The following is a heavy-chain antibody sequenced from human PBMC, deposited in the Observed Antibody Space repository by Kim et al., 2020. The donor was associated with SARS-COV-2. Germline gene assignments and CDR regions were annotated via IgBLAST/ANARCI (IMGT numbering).Heavy chain of an antibody. CDR3: AKALRPYYDFWSGEMVDY. CDR1: GFTFGDYA. V-gene: IGHV3-9*01. J-gene: IGHJ4*02. CDR2: ISWNSGSI. D-gene: IGHD3-3*01. Sequence: GGSLRLSCAASGFTFGDYAMHWVRQAPGKGLEWVSGISWNSGSIGYADSVKGRFTISRDNAKNSLYLQMNSLRAEDTALYYCAKALRPYYDFWSGEMVDYWGQGTLVTVSS.